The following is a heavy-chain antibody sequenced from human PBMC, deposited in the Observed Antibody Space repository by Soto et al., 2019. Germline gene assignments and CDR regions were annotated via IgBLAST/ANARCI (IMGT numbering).Heavy chain of an antibody. D-gene: IGHD4-17*01. Sequence: ASVKVSCKASGFTFTSSAVQWVRQARGQRLEWIGWVVVGSGNTNYAKKFQERVTITRDMSTSTAYMELSSLRSEDTAVYYCAAGYGGNSDSEIYFDYWGQGTLVTVSS. CDR3: AAGYGGNSDSEIYFDY. CDR2: VVVGSGNT. CDR1: GFTFTSSA. V-gene: IGHV1-58*01. J-gene: IGHJ4*02.